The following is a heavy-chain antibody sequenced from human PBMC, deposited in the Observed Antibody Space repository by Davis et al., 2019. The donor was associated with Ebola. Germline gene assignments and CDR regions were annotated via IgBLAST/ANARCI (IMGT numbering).Heavy chain of an antibody. CDR3: ARRCFGYGPLGAFDI. CDR1: GGTFSSYA. CDR2: ISAYNGNT. D-gene: IGHD5-12*01. J-gene: IGHJ3*02. Sequence: ASVKVSCKASGGTFSSYAISWVRQAPGQGLEWMGWISAYNGNTNYAQKLQGRVTMTTDTSTSTAYMELSRLRSDDTAVYYCARRCFGYGPLGAFDIWGQGTMVTVSS. V-gene: IGHV1-18*01.